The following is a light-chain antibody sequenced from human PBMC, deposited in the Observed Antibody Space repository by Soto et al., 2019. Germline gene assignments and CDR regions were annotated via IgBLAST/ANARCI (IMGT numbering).Light chain of an antibody. J-gene: IGKJ4*02. Sequence: EIVLTQSPGTLSLSPGERAALSCRASQSVSSNHLAWYQQRPGQAPRLLSYGASSRATGIPDRFSGRGSGTDLTLTISRLEPEDFAVYYCQQYVSSPLTFGGGTKVEIK. CDR1: QSVSSNH. CDR3: QQYVSSPLT. V-gene: IGKV3-20*01. CDR2: GAS.